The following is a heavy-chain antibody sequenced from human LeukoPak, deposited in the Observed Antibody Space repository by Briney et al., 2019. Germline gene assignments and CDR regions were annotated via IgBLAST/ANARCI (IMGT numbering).Heavy chain of an antibody. V-gene: IGHV1-18*01. D-gene: IGHD3-10*01. Sequence: AASVKVSCKASGYTFSIYGITWVRQAPGQGLEWMVCIIAYNGNTNFTKRLQGRVTMTTETSTSAAYMELKSLRSDDTAVYYCAREYGSGSYTGIDYWGQGTLVTVSS. CDR1: GYTFSIYG. CDR2: IIAYNGNT. J-gene: IGHJ4*02. CDR3: AREYGSGSYTGIDY.